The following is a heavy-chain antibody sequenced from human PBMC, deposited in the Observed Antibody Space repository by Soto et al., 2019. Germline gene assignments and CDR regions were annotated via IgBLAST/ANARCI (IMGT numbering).Heavy chain of an antibody. Sequence: QVQLVESGGGVVQPGRSLRLSCAASGFTFSSYAMHWVRQAPGKGLEWVAVISYDGSNKYYADSVKGRFTISRDNSKNTLYLQMNSLRAEDTAVYYCARDRGDCSGGSCYGVTDYWGQGTLVTVSS. CDR2: ISYDGSNK. CDR3: ARDRGDCSGGSCYGVTDY. CDR1: GFTFSSYA. D-gene: IGHD2-15*01. J-gene: IGHJ4*02. V-gene: IGHV3-30-3*01.